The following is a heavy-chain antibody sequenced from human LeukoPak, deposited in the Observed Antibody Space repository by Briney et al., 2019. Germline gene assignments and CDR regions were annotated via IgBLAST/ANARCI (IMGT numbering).Heavy chain of an antibody. J-gene: IGHJ4*02. CDR3: ATSGWYGNDDH. CDR2: INKDGSAR. CDR1: GFTVGSIH. D-gene: IGHD6-19*01. V-gene: IGHV3-74*01. Sequence: GGSLRLSCAVSGFTVGSIHMAWVRQAPGKGLVWVSRINKDGSARNYADSVKGRFTISRDNAKNTLFLQMDSLRAEDTAVYYCATSGWYGNDDHWGQGTLVTVSS.